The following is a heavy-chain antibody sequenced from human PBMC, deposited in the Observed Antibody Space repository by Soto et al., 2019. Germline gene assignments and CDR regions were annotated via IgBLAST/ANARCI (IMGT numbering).Heavy chain of an antibody. J-gene: IGHJ4*02. D-gene: IGHD3-22*01. Sequence: GGSLRLSCTASGFTFSSYWMSWVRQAPGKGLEWVANIKQDGSEEYYVDSVKGRFTISRDNAKNSLYLQMNSLRAEDTAVYYCARDHTYHYDSSGYYYYWGQGTLVTVSS. V-gene: IGHV3-7*03. CDR3: ARDHTYHYDSSGYYYY. CDR1: GFTFSSYW. CDR2: IKQDGSEE.